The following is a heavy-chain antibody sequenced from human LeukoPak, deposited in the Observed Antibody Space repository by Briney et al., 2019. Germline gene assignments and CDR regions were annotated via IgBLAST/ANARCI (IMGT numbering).Heavy chain of an antibody. CDR2: INPSGGNT. V-gene: IGHV1-46*01. CDR3: ARDPTPGWLLSP. CDR1: GYTFTSYY. Sequence: VASVTVSCKASGYTFTSYYMHWVRQAPGQGLEWRGIINPSGGNTSYAQKFQGIVTMTRDSSTSTVYMELSSLRSEDTAVYYCARDPTPGWLLSPWGQGTLVTVSS. J-gene: IGHJ5*02. D-gene: IGHD3-3*01.